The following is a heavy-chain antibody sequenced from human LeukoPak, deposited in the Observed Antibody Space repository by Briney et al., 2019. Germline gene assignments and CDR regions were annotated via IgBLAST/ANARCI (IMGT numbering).Heavy chain of an antibody. V-gene: IGHV3-21*01. D-gene: IGHD3-22*01. Sequence: PGGSLRLSCAASGFTFSSYSMNWVRQAPGKGLEWVSCISSRSSYIYYADSVKGRFTISRDNAKNSLYLQMNSLRAEDTAVYYCARGYYDSAEYDAFDIWGQGTMVTVSS. CDR2: ISSRSSYI. J-gene: IGHJ3*02. CDR1: GFTFSSYS. CDR3: ARGYYDSAEYDAFDI.